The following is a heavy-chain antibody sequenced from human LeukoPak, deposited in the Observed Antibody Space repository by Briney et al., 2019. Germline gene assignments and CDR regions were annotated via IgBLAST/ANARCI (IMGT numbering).Heavy chain of an antibody. Sequence: SETLSLTCSVSGYSISSGYDWGWIRQSLEKGLEWIASIHFSGASYYNPSLKSRVTISVDTSKNQFSLKLSSVTAADTAVYYCARHEVEMAHTGRHRGYYFDYWGQGTLVTVSS. CDR3: ARHEVEMAHTGRHRGYYFDY. CDR2: IHFSGAS. CDR1: GYSISSGYD. V-gene: IGHV4-38-2*02. D-gene: IGHD5-24*01. J-gene: IGHJ4*02.